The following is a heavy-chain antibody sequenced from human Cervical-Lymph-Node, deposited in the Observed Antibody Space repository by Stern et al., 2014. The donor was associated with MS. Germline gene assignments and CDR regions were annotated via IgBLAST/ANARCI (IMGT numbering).Heavy chain of an antibody. CDR1: GFALRNSGVS. CDR3: THSLHGDYYDAFDT. J-gene: IGHJ3*02. D-gene: IGHD4-17*01. Sequence: QITLKESGPTLVKATQPLTLTCTFSGFALRNSGVSVAWIRQPPGKALEWLAGIDWDDEKHYSPSLKSRLSITKDASESQVVLTMTNMDPVDTATYYCTHSLHGDYYDAFDTWGQGTMVTVSS. CDR2: IDWDDEK. V-gene: IGHV2-5*02.